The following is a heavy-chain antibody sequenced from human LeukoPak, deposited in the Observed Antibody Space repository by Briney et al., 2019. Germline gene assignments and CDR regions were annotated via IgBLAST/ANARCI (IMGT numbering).Heavy chain of an antibody. Sequence: GESLKISCKGSGYSFTSYWIGWVRQMPGKDLEWMGIIYPGDSDTRDSPSFQGQVTISADKSISTAYLQWSSLKASDTAMYYCARLRGYYDSSGLNGGTFDYWGQGTLVTVSS. CDR3: ARLRGYYDSSGLNGGTFDY. CDR1: GYSFTSYW. V-gene: IGHV5-51*01. D-gene: IGHD3-22*01. CDR2: IYPGDSDT. J-gene: IGHJ4*02.